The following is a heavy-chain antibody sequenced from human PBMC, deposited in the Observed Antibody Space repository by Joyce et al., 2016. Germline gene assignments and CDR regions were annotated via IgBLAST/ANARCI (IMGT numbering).Heavy chain of an antibody. CDR1: GDSFSDTSYY. CDR2: IDNSETT. CDR3: ATSLPSRVGGFQFFGMDV. D-gene: IGHD3-10*01. V-gene: IGHV4-61*01. Sequence: HLQESGPGLVKPSETLSLTCTISGDSFSDTSYYWTWIRQPPGKGLEWLGFIDNSETTHYNPSLGGRLSIAAGAAKKQFSLRLTSVTSADTAVYYCATSLPSRVGGFQFFGMDVWGQGTTVIVS. J-gene: IGHJ6*02.